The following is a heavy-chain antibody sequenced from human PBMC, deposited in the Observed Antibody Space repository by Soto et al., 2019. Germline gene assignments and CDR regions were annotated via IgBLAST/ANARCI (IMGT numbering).Heavy chain of an antibody. D-gene: IGHD5-18*01. CDR1: GGTFGTYT. CDR3: ARDTTY. CDR2: IIPYLDIT. Sequence: QVQLVQSGAEVEKPGSSVEVSCKASGGTFGTYTISWVRQAPGQGLEWMGRIIPYLDITDYAQKFQGRFTIAADKSTTTAYMELNRLRSEDTAVYFCARDTTYWGQGTLVTVSS. J-gene: IGHJ4*02. V-gene: IGHV1-69*02.